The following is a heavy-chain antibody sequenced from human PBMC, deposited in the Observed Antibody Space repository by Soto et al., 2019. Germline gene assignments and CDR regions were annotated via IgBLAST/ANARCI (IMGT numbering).Heavy chain of an antibody. Sequence: SVKVSCKASGYTFTSYGISWVRQAPGQGLEWMGWISAYNGNTNYAQKLQGRVTMTTDTSTSTAYMELRSPRSDDTAVYYCARDKYDFWSGPLHNWLDPWGQGTLVTVSS. CDR2: ISAYNGNT. V-gene: IGHV1-18*01. CDR1: GYTFTSYG. J-gene: IGHJ5*02. CDR3: ARDKYDFWSGPLHNWLDP. D-gene: IGHD3-3*01.